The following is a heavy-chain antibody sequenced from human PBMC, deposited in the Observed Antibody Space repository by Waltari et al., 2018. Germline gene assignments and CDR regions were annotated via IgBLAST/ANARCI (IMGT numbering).Heavy chain of an antibody. CDR3: AKEGPLYYFDY. CDR2: ISGSGGST. Sequence: EVQLLESGGGLVQPGVSLIAACAASGFTSRTYALCLVRQATGKGLEWVSAISGSGGSTYYADSVKGRFTISRDNSKNTLYLQMNSLRAEDTAVYYCAKEGPLYYFDYWGQGTLVTVSS. CDR1: GFTSRTYA. J-gene: IGHJ4*02. V-gene: IGHV3-23*01. D-gene: IGHD2-15*01.